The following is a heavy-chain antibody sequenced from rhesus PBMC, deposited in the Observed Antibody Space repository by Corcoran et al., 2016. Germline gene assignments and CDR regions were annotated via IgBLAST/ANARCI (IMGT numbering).Heavy chain of an antibody. D-gene: IGHD5-30*01. CDR3: AREDTAGTVIGY. V-gene: IGHV4S10*01. J-gene: IGHJ4*01. CDR1: GGSISDSYR. CDR2: IDCRRTST. Sequence: QVQLQESGPGVVQPSETLSLTCAVSGGSISDSYRWSWIRQPPGKGLGWIGSIDCRRTSTNYNPSLKSRVTISKATSKNQFSLKLSSVTAADTAVYYCAREDTAGTVIGYWGQGVLVTVSS.